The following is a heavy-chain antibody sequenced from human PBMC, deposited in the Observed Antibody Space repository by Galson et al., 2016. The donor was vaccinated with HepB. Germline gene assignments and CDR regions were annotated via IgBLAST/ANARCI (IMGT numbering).Heavy chain of an antibody. Sequence: SVKVSCKASGGTFSSYSLSWVREAPGQGLEWMGAIIPILDTTKSAKRFQDRLTLTADKSTNTAYMELSSLTSEDTAVYYCARYLGTQIVFDPWGQGTLVTVSS. D-gene: IGHD1-14*01. CDR2: IIPILDTT. CDR1: GGTFSSYS. J-gene: IGHJ5*02. CDR3: ARYLGTQIVFDP. V-gene: IGHV1-69*08.